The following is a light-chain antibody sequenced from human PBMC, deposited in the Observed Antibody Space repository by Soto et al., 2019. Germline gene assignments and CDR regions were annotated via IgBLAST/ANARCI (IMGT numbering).Light chain of an antibody. CDR3: QQSYSGVT. CDR1: LSIGTY. V-gene: IGKV1-39*01. J-gene: IGKJ5*01. Sequence: DIQMTQSHSSQSASVGDRVTITCRASLSIGTYLNWYRRKPGKAPDLLIYGASTLQSGAPTRFSGGGSGTYFTLTIRSLQPADSASYFCQQSYSGVTFGQGTRLEIK. CDR2: GAS.